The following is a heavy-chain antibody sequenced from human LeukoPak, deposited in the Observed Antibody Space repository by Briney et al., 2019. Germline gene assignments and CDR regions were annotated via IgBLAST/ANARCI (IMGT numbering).Heavy chain of an antibody. Sequence: GESLRLSCAASGFTFSSYWMSWVRQAPGKGLEWVANIKQDGSEKYYVDSVKGRFTISRDNAKNSLYLQMNSLRAEDTAVYYCATSTVPTGGDYFDYWGQGTLVTVSS. CDR2: IKQDGSEK. V-gene: IGHV3-7*02. D-gene: IGHD4-17*01. CDR1: GFTFSSYW. J-gene: IGHJ4*02. CDR3: ATSTVPTGGDYFDY.